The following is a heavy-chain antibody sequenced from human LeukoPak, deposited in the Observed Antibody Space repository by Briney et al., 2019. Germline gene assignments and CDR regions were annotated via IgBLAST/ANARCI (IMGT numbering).Heavy chain of an antibody. CDR1: GFTFSSYN. V-gene: IGHV3-21*01. D-gene: IGHD1-26*01. CDR3: ARDRIPYSGSYEDY. CDR2: ISSSSSYI. J-gene: IGHJ4*02. Sequence: KTGGSLRLSCAASGFTFSSYNMNWVRQAPGKGLEWVSSISSSSSYIYYADSVKGRFTISRDNAKNSLYLQMNSLRAEDTAVYYCARDRIPYSGSYEDYWGQGTLVTVSS.